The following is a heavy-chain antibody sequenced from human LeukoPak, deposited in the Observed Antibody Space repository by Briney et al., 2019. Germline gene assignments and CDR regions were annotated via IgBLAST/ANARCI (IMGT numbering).Heavy chain of an antibody. CDR2: IKQDGSEM. CDR3: VRAIAAADSY. J-gene: IGHJ4*02. Sequence: GGSLRLSCAASGFTYSSYSMNWVRQAPGKGLEWVANIKQDGSEMHYVDSVKGRFTISRDNAKNSLYLQMNSLRAEDTAEYFCVRAIAAADSYWGQGTLVTVSS. D-gene: IGHD6-13*01. V-gene: IGHV3-7*03. CDR1: GFTYSSYS.